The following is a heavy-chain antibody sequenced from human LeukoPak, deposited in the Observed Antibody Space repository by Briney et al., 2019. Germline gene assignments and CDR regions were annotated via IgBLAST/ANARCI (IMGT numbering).Heavy chain of an antibody. Sequence: SETLSLSCTVSGGSISSYYWSWIRQPPGKGLEWIGYIYYSGSTNYNPSLKSRVTISVDTSKNQFSLKLSSVTAADTAVYYCARGVEYSSSSGLGYWGQGTLVTVSS. D-gene: IGHD6-6*01. CDR3: ARGVEYSSSSGLGY. J-gene: IGHJ4*02. CDR2: IYYSGST. CDR1: GGSISSYY. V-gene: IGHV4-59*01.